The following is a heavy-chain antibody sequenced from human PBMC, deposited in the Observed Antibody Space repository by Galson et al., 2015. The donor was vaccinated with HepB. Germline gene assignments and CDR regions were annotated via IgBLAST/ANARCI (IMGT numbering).Heavy chain of an antibody. J-gene: IGHJ4*02. D-gene: IGHD1-26*01. CDR2: IYDSGAT. Sequence: ETLSLTCTVSVDSMNTNYWSWVRRPPGKGLEWVGHIYDSGATNYNPSLKRRMSMSIDTSRKQFSLRLSFVTAADTAVYYCASGKVGSTEGVEFWGQGTLVTVSS. CDR1: VDSMNTNY. CDR3: ASGKVGSTEGVEF. V-gene: IGHV4-59*01.